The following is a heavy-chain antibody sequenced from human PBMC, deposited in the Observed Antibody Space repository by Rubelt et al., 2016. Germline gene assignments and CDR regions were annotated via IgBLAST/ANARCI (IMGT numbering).Heavy chain of an antibody. CDR2: ISAYNGDT. CDR1: GYSFITYA. V-gene: IGHV1-18*01. J-gene: IGHJ4*02. CDR3: GRAWDYGDRFPIDD. Sequence: QVQLVQSGAEMRKPGASVKVSCQTSGYSFITYAVNWVRQAPGQGLEWMGWISAYNGDTKYAHKLHGRVTLTTDTSTNTAYMELTNLKSDDTAVYYCGRAWDYGDRFPIDDWGQGTLVTVSS. D-gene: IGHD4-17*01.